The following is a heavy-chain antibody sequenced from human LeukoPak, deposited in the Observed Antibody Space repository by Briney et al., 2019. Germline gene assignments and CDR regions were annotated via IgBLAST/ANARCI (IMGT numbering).Heavy chain of an antibody. D-gene: IGHD2-2*02. CDR3: ATTYDYTRGGYDY. J-gene: IGHJ4*02. V-gene: IGHV4-39*01. Sequence: NPSETLSLTCTVSGGSISSSSYHWGWIRQPPGKGLEWIGSIYYTGTTYYNPSLKSRVTISVDTSKNQFSLKVSSLTAADTAVYYCATTYDYTRGGYDYWGQGTLVTVSS. CDR2: IYYTGTT. CDR1: GGSISSSSYH.